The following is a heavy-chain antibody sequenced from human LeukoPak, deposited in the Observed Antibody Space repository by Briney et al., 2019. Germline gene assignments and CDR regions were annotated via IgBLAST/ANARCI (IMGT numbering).Heavy chain of an antibody. CDR1: GFTFSNYW. D-gene: IGHD3-10*01. Sequence: GGSLRLSRAASGFTFSNYWMTWVRQAPGKGPEWVANIKQDGSEKYYLDSVKGRFTISRDNAKNSLYLEMNSLRAEDTAVYYCTRSPDGVDYWGQGTLVTVSS. CDR2: IKQDGSEK. CDR3: TRSPDGVDY. V-gene: IGHV3-7*01. J-gene: IGHJ4*02.